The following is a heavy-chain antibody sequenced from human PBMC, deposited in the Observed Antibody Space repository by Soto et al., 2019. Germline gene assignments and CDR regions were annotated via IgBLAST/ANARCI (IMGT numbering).Heavy chain of an antibody. Sequence: EVQLVESGGGLVKPGGSLRLSCAASGFTFSNAWMSWVRQAPGKGLEWVGRIKSKTDGGTTDYAAPVKGRFTISRDDSKNTLYLQMNSLKTEDTAVYYCTTASYDYVWGSYRYNAYWGQGTLVTVSS. CDR1: GFTFSNAW. J-gene: IGHJ4*02. CDR3: TTASYDYVWGSYRYNAY. CDR2: IKSKTDGGTT. D-gene: IGHD3-16*02. V-gene: IGHV3-15*01.